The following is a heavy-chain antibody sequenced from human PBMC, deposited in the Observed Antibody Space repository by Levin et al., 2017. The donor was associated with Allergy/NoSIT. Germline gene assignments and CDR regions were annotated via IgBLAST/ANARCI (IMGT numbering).Heavy chain of an antibody. Sequence: PSETLSLTCTVSGGSISSYYWSWIRQPAGKGLEWIGRIYTSGSTNYNPSLKSRVTMSVDTSKNQFSLKLSSVTAADTAVYYCARDRSPYYDFWSRSPRGWFDPWGQGTLVTVSS. CDR3: ARDRSPYYDFWSRSPRGWFDP. D-gene: IGHD3-3*01. CDR2: IYTSGST. V-gene: IGHV4-4*07. CDR1: GGSISSYY. J-gene: IGHJ5*02.